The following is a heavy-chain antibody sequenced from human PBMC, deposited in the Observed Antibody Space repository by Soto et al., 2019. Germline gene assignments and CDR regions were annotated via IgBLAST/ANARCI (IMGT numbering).Heavy chain of an antibody. V-gene: IGHV3-33*01. CDR1: GFTFNRYG. J-gene: IGHJ4*02. CDR3: ARGYGSESYVFDY. D-gene: IGHD3-10*01. Sequence: QVQLVESGGGVAQPGRSLRLPCAASGFTFNRYGMHWVRQAPGKGLEWVAVIWYDGSSKYYADSVKGRFTISRDNSKNTLYLQMNNLRAEDTAVYYCARGYGSESYVFDYWGQGTLVTVSS. CDR2: IWYDGSSK.